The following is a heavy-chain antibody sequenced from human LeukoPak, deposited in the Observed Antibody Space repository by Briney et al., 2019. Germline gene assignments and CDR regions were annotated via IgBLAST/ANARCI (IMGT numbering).Heavy chain of an antibody. J-gene: IGHJ4*02. CDR1: GYSISSGYY. CDR3: ANYYGGGSDY. CDR2: IYHSGST. D-gene: IGHD4-23*01. V-gene: IGHV4-38-2*02. Sequence: SETLSLTCTVSGYSISSGYYWGWIRQPPGKGLEWIGSIYHSGSTYYNPSLKSRVTISVDTSKNQFSLKLSSVTAADTAVYYCANYYGGGSDYWGQGTLVTVSS.